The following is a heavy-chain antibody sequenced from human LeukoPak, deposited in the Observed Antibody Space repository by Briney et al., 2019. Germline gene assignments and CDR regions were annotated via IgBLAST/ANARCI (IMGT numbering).Heavy chain of an antibody. CDR3: ARDPGYRGESGWFDP. V-gene: IGHV3-74*01. CDR2: INSDGSST. Sequence: GGSLRLSCAASGFSFSNYWMHWVRQAPGKGLVWVSRINSDGSSTTYADSVKGRFTISRDNAKNTLYLQMNSLRAEDTAVYYCARDPGYRGESGWFDPWGQGTQVTVSS. CDR1: GFSFSNYW. J-gene: IGHJ5*02. D-gene: IGHD5-18*01.